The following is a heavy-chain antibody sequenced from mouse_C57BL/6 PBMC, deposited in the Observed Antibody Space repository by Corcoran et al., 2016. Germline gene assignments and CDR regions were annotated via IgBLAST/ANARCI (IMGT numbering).Heavy chain of an antibody. V-gene: IGHV1S136*01. J-gene: IGHJ1*01. CDR3: ARSKLDCYFDV. CDR1: GYTFTNYD. Sequence: EVQLQQSGPELVKPGASVKISCKASGYTFTNYDVQWVKQRHGKGLEWIGDINPYNDGNRYNEKFKGKATLTSDKSSSTAYMELSSLTSEDSAVYYCARSKLDCYFDVWGAGTTVTVSS. CDR2: INPYNDGN.